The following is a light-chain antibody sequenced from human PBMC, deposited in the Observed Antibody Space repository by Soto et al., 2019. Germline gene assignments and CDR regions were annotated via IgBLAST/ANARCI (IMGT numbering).Light chain of an antibody. V-gene: IGLV2-14*01. J-gene: IGLJ3*02. Sequence: QSALTQPASVSGSPGQSITISCTGTSSDVGGYNYVSWYQQHPGKAPKLMIYDVSNRPSGVSNRFSGSKSGNTASLTISGLQAEDEADYSGSSYTSSSTLNWVFGGGTKVTVL. CDR1: SSDVGGYNY. CDR2: DVS. CDR3: SSYTSSSTLNWV.